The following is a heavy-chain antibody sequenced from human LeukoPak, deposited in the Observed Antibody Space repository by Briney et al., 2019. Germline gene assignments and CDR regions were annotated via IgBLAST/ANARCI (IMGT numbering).Heavy chain of an antibody. Sequence: PGGSLRLSCAASGFSFSAYYMSWIRQAPGKGLEYVSYISNTGYSKDYADSVKGRFTISRDNAGNSVFLQMNSLRAEDTAVYYCVRDWGIRRLTWWGQGALVTVSS. CDR1: GFSFSAYY. D-gene: IGHD3-10*01. V-gene: IGHV3-11*01. CDR3: VRDWGIRRLTW. CDR2: ISNTGYSK. J-gene: IGHJ4*02.